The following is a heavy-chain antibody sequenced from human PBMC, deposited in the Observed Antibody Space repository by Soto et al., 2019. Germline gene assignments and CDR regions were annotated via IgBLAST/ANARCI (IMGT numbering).Heavy chain of an antibody. CDR2: FDPEDGET. CDR3: ATGGIVVVPAATNYYYYGMDV. J-gene: IGHJ6*02. CDR1: GYTLTELS. D-gene: IGHD2-2*01. V-gene: IGHV1-24*01. Sequence: QVQLVQSGAEVKKPGASVKVSCKVSGYTLTELSMHWVRQAPGKGLEWMGGFDPEDGETIYARKFQGRVTMTEDTSTDTAYMELSSLRSEDTAVYYCATGGIVVVPAATNYYYYGMDVWGQGTTVTVSS.